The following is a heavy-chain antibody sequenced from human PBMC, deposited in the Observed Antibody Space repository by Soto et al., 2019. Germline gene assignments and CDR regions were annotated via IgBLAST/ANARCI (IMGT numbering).Heavy chain of an antibody. D-gene: IGHD1-1*01. CDR1: GGSVNSGNYY. V-gene: IGHV4-34*01. Sequence: QVQLQQWGAGLLKPSETLSLTCAVYGGSVNSGNYYWSWIRQPPGKGLEWIGEMSHSGGTHFNPSLKSRVTISVDTSKNQFSLKMSSVTAADTALYYCARVERGTATTVVDAFDIWGPGTQVTVSS. J-gene: IGHJ3*02. CDR3: ARVERGTATTVVDAFDI. CDR2: MSHSGGT.